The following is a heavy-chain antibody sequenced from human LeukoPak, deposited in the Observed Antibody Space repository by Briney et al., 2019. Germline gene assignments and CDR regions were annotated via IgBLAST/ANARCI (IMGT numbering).Heavy chain of an antibody. V-gene: IGHV3-23*01. J-gene: IGHJ4*02. CDR2: ISGSGGTT. D-gene: IGHD6-6*01. Sequence: GGSLRLPCAASGFTFSHYAMNWVRQAPGKGLEWVSVISGSGGTTYYAESVKGRFTIARDSSKNTLYLQMNSLRVEDTAVYYCAKDRGEYRSSFFDFWGQGALVSVSS. CDR3: AKDRGEYRSSFFDF. CDR1: GFTFSHYA.